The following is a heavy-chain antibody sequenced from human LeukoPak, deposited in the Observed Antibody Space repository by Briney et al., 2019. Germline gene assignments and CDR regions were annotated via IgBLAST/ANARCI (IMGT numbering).Heavy chain of an antibody. D-gene: IGHD1-7*01. V-gene: IGHV4-38-2*02. J-gene: IGHJ4*02. CDR2: IYHSGST. Sequence: SETLSLTCTVSSYSISSGYYWGWIRQPPGKGLEWIGSIYHSGSTYYNPSLKSRVTISVDTSKNQFSLKLSSVTAADTAVYYCARGNYNWNYDYWGQGTLVTVSS. CDR3: ARGNYNWNYDY. CDR1: SYSISSGYY.